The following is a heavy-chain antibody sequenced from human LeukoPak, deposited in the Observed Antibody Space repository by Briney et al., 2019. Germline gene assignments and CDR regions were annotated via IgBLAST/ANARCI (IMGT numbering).Heavy chain of an antibody. V-gene: IGHV3-33*01. CDR1: GFTFSSFG. CDR2: IWYDGSNK. CDR3: ARERGYSGYNYFDS. J-gene: IGHJ4*02. Sequence: HPGGSLRLSCAASGFTFSSFGMHWVRQAPGKGLEWVAVIWYDGSNKYYADSVKGRFTISRDNSKNTLYLQMNSLRAEDTAAYNCARERGYSGYNYFDSWGQGTLVTVSS. D-gene: IGHD5-12*01.